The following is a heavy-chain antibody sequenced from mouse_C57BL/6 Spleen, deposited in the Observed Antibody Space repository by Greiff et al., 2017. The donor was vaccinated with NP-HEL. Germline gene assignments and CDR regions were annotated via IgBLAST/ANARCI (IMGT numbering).Heavy chain of an antibody. CDR3: TREDTTASRGFDY. CDR2: IDPETGGT. V-gene: IGHV1-15*01. J-gene: IGHJ2*01. CDR1: GYTFTDYE. D-gene: IGHD1-2*01. Sequence: QVQLKQSGAELVRPGASVTLSCKASGYTFTDYEMHWVKQTPVHGLEWIGAIDPETGGTAYNQKFKGKAILTADKSSSTAYMELRSLTSEDSAVYYCTREDTTASRGFDYWGQGTTLTVSS.